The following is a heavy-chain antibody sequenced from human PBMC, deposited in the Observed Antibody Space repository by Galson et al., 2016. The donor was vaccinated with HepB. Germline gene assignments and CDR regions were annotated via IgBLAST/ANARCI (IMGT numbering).Heavy chain of an antibody. CDR2: ISFDGKTK. V-gene: IGHV3-30*03. J-gene: IGHJ6*02. D-gene: IGHD3-16*01. CDR3: ARRSRLNYYDHYNMDV. Sequence: SHGMHWVRQAPGKGLEWVAVISFDGKTKYYADSVKGRLIISRDNSANSLYLQINSLRRDDTAVYYCARRSRLNYYDHYNMDVWGLGTTVIVSS. CDR1: SHG.